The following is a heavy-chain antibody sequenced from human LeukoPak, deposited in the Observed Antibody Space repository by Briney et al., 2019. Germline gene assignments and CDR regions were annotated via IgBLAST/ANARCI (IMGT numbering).Heavy chain of an antibody. V-gene: IGHV3-7*01. CDR3: ARDPKRLDY. CDR2: TNQGGSEK. J-gene: IGHJ4*02. D-gene: IGHD6-25*01. CDR1: GFTISTYW. Sequence: GGSLRLSCAASGFTISTYWMSWVRQAPGKGLEWVANTNQGGSEKYYVDSVKGRFTISKDNAKNSLYLQMNNLRAEDTAVYYCARDPKRLDYWGQGTLVTVSS.